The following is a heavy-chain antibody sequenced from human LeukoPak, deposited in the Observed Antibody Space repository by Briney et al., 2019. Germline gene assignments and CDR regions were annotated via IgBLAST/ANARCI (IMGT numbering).Heavy chain of an antibody. CDR1: GFTFSSYG. CDR2: IWYDGSNK. D-gene: IGHD2-15*01. CDR3: ARDPYCSGGSCSLRFDY. Sequence: PGRSLRLSCAASGFTFSSYGMHWVRQAPGKGLEWVAVIWYDGSNKYYADSVKGRFTISRDNSKNTLYLQMNSLRAEDTAVYYCARDPYCSGGSCSLRFDYWGQGTLVTVSS. J-gene: IGHJ4*02. V-gene: IGHV3-33*01.